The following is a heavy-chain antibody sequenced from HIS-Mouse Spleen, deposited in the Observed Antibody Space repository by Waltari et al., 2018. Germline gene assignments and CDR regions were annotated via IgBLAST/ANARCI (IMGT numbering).Heavy chain of an antibody. Sequence: QVQLVQSGAEVKKPGASVKVSCQASCNTFTGYYTHWVRQAPGQGLEWMGWVNPNSGGTNYAQKCQGRVTMTRDTSISTAYMELSRRRSDDTAVYYCARGNWDWGQGTLVTVSS. V-gene: IGHV1-2*02. CDR2: VNPNSGGT. D-gene: IGHD7-27*01. J-gene: IGHJ4*02. CDR3: ARGNWD. CDR1: CNTFTGYY.